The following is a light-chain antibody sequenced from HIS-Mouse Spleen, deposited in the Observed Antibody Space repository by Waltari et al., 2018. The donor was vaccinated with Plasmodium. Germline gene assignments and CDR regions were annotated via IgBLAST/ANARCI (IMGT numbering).Light chain of an antibody. CDR1: KLGDKY. Sequence: SYELTQPPSVSVSPGQTASITCSGAKLGDKYACWYQQKPGQSPVLVIYHDSKRPSGIPERFPGSNAGNTATLSISGAQAMDEADYYCQAWDSSTVVFGGGTKLTVL. CDR2: HDS. V-gene: IGLV3-1*01. J-gene: IGLJ2*01. CDR3: QAWDSSTVV.